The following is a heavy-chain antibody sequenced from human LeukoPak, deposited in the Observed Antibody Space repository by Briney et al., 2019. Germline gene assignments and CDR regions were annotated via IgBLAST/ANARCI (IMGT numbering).Heavy chain of an antibody. V-gene: IGHV4-39*01. CDR3: ARHLRKFRSLGNAFDI. D-gene: IGHD3-16*01. CDR2: IYYSGST. J-gene: IGHJ3*02. CDR1: GGSISSSSYY. Sequence: SETLSLTCTVSGGSISSSSYYWGWIRQPPGKGLEWIGSIYYSGSTYYNPSLKSRVTISVDTSKNQFSLKLSSVTAADTAVYYCARHLRKFRSLGNAFDIWGQGTTVTVSS.